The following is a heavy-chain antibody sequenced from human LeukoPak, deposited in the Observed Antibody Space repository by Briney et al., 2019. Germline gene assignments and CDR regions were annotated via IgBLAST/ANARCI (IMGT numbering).Heavy chain of an antibody. V-gene: IGHV3-23*01. D-gene: IGHD3-22*01. CDR3: ARDDRSGVVVAALDY. CDR2: VSGSGGAT. Sequence: GGSLRLSCAASGFTLSNYSMRWVRQAQWKGLEWVSGVSGSGGATYYADSVKGRFTISRDNSKNTLYLQMNSLRAEDTALYFCARDDRSGVVVAALDYWGQGTLVTVSS. J-gene: IGHJ4*02. CDR1: GFTLSNYS.